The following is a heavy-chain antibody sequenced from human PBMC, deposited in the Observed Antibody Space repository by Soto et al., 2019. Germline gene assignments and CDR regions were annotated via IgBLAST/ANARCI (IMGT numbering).Heavy chain of an antibody. Sequence: EVQLLESGGGLVQPGGSLRLSCAASGFTFSSYAMNWVRQAPGKGPEWVSGISSSGGATYYADSVKGRFTISRSNSKNTLYLQMNSLRAEDTAVYYCAKDKGSTVSPSDYYYNGMDVWGQGTTVTVSS. CDR2: ISSSGGAT. V-gene: IGHV3-23*01. CDR3: AKDKGSTVSPSDYYYNGMDV. CDR1: GFTFSSYA. D-gene: IGHD4-17*01. J-gene: IGHJ6*02.